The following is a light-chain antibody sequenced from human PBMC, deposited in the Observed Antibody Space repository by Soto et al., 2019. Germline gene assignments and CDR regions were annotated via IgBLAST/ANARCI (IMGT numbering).Light chain of an antibody. CDR2: AAS. CDR3: QQYYSYPYS. V-gene: IGKV1-8*01. J-gene: IGKJ2*01. CDR1: QGISSY. Sequence: AIRMTQSPSSLSASTGDRVTITCRARQGISSYLAWYQQKPGKAPKLLIYAASTLQSGVQSRFSGSGSATDFTLTISCLQSEDFATYYCQQYYSYPYSFGQGTKLEIK.